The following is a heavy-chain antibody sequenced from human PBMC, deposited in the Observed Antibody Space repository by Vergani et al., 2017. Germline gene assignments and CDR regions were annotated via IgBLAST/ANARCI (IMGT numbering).Heavy chain of an antibody. D-gene: IGHD3-16*02. CDR2: IFHTGLT. CDR3: ASIARAPTRRNPPPDY. J-gene: IGHJ4*02. V-gene: IGHV4-38-2*02. Sequence: QVQLQESGPGLVKPSETLSLTCSVSGYSISRGYFWGWFRQPPGKGLEWIGKIFHTGLTYRNPSLRSRVSISVDTSKNQFSLQLTSVTAADSALYFCASIARAPTRRNPPPDYWGQGILVTVSS. CDR1: GYSISRGYF.